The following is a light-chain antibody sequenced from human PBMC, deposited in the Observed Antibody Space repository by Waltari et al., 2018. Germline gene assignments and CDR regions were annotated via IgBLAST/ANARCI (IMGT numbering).Light chain of an antibody. CDR3: QQYYDIPYT. CDR2: WAS. Sequence: DIVMTQSPESLAVSLGERATIRCQSSQTLLYISNNKNFLSWYQQKPGQPPRLLMYWASTRESGVPDRFSGSGSGTDVTLTIGSLQAEDVAVYYCQQYYDIPYTFGQGTKLEIK. CDR1: QTLLYISNNKNF. V-gene: IGKV4-1*01. J-gene: IGKJ2*01.